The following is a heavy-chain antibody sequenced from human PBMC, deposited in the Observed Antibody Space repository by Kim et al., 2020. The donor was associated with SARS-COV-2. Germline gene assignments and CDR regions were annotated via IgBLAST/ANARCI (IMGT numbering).Heavy chain of an antibody. CDR1: GGSFSGYY. CDR2: INHSGST. D-gene: IGHD3-10*01. Sequence: SETLSLTCAVYGGSFSGYYWTWIRQPPGKGLEWIGEINHSGSTNYNPSLKTRITISLDTSKNQFSLKMNSVTAADTAVYYCARYYGSGSFNWFDPWGQG. J-gene: IGHJ5*02. CDR3: ARYYGSGSFNWFDP. V-gene: IGHV4-34*10.